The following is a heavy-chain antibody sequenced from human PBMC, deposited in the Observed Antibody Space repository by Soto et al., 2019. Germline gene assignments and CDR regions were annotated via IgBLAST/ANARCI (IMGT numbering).Heavy chain of an antibody. J-gene: IGHJ4*02. Sequence: EVQLVESGGGLVQPGGSLRLSCAASGFTFSSYAMHWVRQATGEGLEWVGRTRNKAKSYTTEYAASVKGRFTISRDDSKNSVYLQMNSLKTEDTAVYYCGRVGWELLHIDYWGQGTLVTVSS. CDR1: GFTFSSYA. CDR3: GRVGWELLHIDY. CDR2: TRNKAKSYTT. D-gene: IGHD1-26*01. V-gene: IGHV3-72*01.